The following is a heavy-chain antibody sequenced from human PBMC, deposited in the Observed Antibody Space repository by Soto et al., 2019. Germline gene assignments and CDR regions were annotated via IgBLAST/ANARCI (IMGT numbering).Heavy chain of an antibody. CDR2: IDAGNGNT. J-gene: IGHJ5*02. D-gene: IGHD6-13*01. V-gene: IGHV1-3*01. Sequence: ASVKVSCKASGYTFTSYAMHWVRQAPGQRLEWMGWIDAGNGNTKYSQKFQGRVTITRDTSASTAYMELSSLRSEDTAVYYCARDLGYSSILVVNWFDPWGQGTLVTVSS. CDR3: ARDLGYSSILVVNWFDP. CDR1: GYTFTSYA.